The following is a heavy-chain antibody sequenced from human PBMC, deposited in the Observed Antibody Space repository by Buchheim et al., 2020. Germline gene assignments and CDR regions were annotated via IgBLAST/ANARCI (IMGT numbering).Heavy chain of an antibody. CDR2: IYHSGST. Sequence: QVQLQESGPGLVKPSGTLSLTCAVSGGSIRSSNWWSWVRQPPGKGPEWIWEIYHSGSTNCNPSLKSPVTISVDKSQHPFSLKLSSVTAADTAVYYCARVGSGYFQFDSWGQGTL. J-gene: IGHJ4*02. CDR3: ARVGSGYFQFDS. D-gene: IGHD3-22*01. CDR1: GGSIRSSNW. V-gene: IGHV4-4*02.